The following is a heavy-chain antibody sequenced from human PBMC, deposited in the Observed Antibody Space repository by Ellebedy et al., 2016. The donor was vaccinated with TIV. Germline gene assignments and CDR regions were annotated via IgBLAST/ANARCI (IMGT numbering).Heavy chain of an antibody. V-gene: IGHV3-30-3*01. D-gene: IGHD1-26*01. CDR2: IAYDAAHI. Sequence: GESLKISXTASGFTFSSYAMLWVCQAPGKGLEWMTVIAYDAAHIYYAESVKGRFTISRDNSKNTLYLEMSSLRVDDTAIYYCVRENSGRTGLPWFDPWGQGTRVTVSS. J-gene: IGHJ5*02. CDR1: GFTFSSYA. CDR3: VRENSGRTGLPWFDP.